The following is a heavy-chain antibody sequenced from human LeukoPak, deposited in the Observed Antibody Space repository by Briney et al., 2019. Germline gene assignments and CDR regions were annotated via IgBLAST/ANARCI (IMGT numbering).Heavy chain of an antibody. J-gene: IGHJ4*02. CDR2: FKTNSGQV. CDR1: GFTFSDYA. D-gene: IGHD4-11*01. Sequence: GGSLRLSCVASGFTFSDYAMNWVSQAPGKGLEWVSTFKTNSGQVYYAESVRGRFTISRDNSKNTVYLQMSSLRAEDTALYYCARSVPDYTRFDYWGQGALVTVSP. V-gene: IGHV3-23*01. CDR3: ARSVPDYTRFDY.